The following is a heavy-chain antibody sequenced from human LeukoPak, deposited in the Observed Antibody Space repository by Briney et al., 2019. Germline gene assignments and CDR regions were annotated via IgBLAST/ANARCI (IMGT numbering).Heavy chain of an antibody. CDR2: IRYDGSNK. CDR3: VKEDTAMF. V-gene: IGHV3-30*02. Sequence: GGSLRLSCATSGFTFTSYGMHWVRQAPGKGLEWAAFIRYDGSNKYYGDSVKGRFTISRDNSKNTLYLQMNSLRPEDTAVYYCVKEDTAMFWGQGTLVTVSS. CDR1: GFTFTSYG. J-gene: IGHJ4*02. D-gene: IGHD5-18*01.